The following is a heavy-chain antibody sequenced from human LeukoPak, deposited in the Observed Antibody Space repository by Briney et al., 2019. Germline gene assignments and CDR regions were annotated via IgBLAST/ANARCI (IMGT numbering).Heavy chain of an antibody. CDR1: AFTFDDYA. V-gene: IGHV3-9*01. J-gene: IGHJ4*02. CDR3: AKDDY. CDR2: ISWNSGSI. Sequence: GGSLRLSCAASAFTFDDYAVHWVRHAPGKGLEWVSGISWNSGSIGYADSVKGRFTISRDNAKNSLYLQMNSLRAEDTALYYCAKDDYWGQGTLVTVSS.